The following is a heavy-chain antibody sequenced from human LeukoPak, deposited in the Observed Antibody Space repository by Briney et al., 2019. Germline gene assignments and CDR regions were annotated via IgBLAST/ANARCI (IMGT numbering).Heavy chain of an antibody. J-gene: IGHJ4*02. CDR1: GDSVSSNSVT. CDR2: TYYRSKWSN. D-gene: IGHD2-15*01. Sequence: SQTLSLTCAISGDSVSSNSVTWDWIRQSPSGVLEWLGRTYYRSKWSNDYAESVRSRITITPDTSKNQVSLQLNSVTPEDTAVYYCARLIGNSRLDYWGQGTLVTVSS. CDR3: ARLIGNSRLDY. V-gene: IGHV6-1*01.